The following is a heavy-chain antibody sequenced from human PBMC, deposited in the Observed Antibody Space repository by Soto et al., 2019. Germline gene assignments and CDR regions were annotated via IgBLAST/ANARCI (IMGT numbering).Heavy chain of an antibody. D-gene: IGHD6-6*01. CDR2: IYHSGST. CDR1: GGSISSGGYS. V-gene: IGHV4-30-2*01. Sequence: LSLTCAVSGGSISSGGYSWSWIRQPPGKGLEWIGYIYHSGSTYYNPSLKSRVTISVDRSKNQFSLKLSSVTAADTAVYYCARGRGLISSSSAGWFDPWGQGTLVTAPQ. CDR3: ARGRGLISSSSAGWFDP. J-gene: IGHJ5*02.